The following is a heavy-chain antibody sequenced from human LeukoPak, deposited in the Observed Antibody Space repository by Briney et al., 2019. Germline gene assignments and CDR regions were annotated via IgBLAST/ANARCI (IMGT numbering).Heavy chain of an antibody. CDR2: LTGDSGST. Sequence: GGSLRLSCEASGFXFSSYAISWVRQAPGKGLEFISALTGDSGSTYYADSVKGRFTISRDNSKNTLYLQMNSLRAEDTAVYYCAKDYRDLDYWGQGTLVTVSS. CDR3: AKDYRDLDY. V-gene: IGHV3-23*01. D-gene: IGHD3-16*02. J-gene: IGHJ4*02. CDR1: GFXFSSYA.